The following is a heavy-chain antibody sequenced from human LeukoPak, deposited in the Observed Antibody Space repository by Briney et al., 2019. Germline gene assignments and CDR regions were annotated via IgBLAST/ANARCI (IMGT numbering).Heavy chain of an antibody. CDR3: ARDKDQLLRGLGFDY. CDR1: GYTFTSYG. Sequence: ASVTVSCKASGYTFTSYGISWVRQAPGQGLEWMGWISAYNGNTNYAQKLQGRVTMTTDTSTSTAYMELRSLRSDDTAVYYCARDKDQLLRGLGFDYWGQGTLVTVSS. D-gene: IGHD2-2*01. V-gene: IGHV1-18*01. CDR2: ISAYNGNT. J-gene: IGHJ4*02.